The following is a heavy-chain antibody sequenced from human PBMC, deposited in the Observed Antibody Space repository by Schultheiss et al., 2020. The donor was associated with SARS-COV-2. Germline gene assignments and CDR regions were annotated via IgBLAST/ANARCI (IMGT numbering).Heavy chain of an antibody. V-gene: IGHV4-59*08. CDR2: IYYSGST. Sequence: SETLSLTCTVSGGSISSYYWSWIRQPPGKGLEWIGYIYYSGSTNYNPSLKSRVTISVDTSKNQFSLKLSSVTAADTAVYYCARQGAVADYDAFDIWGQGTMVTVSS. D-gene: IGHD6-19*01. J-gene: IGHJ3*02. CDR3: ARQGAVADYDAFDI. CDR1: GGSISSYY.